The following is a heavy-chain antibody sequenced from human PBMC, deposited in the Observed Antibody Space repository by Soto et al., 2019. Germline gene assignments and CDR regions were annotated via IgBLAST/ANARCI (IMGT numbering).Heavy chain of an antibody. J-gene: IGHJ6*02. V-gene: IGHV5-51*07. CDR1: GYTFTNYW. D-gene: IGHD4-17*01. Sequence: LKISSTCSGYTFTNYWIVWVHQIPVKGLEWMGIIYPGDSDTRYSPSFQGQVTISADRSISTAYLQWSSLKASDTGMYYCARYPTLTDYFFHGMDVWGQGTTVTVSS. CDR3: ARYPTLTDYFFHGMDV. CDR2: IYPGDSDT.